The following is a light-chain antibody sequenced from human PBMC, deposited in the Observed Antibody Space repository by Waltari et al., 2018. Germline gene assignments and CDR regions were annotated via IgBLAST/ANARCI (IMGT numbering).Light chain of an antibody. J-gene: IGLJ3*02. V-gene: IGLV3-19*01. CDR2: GKE. CDR1: SLRTSY. CDR3: HSRKGSDNQVV. Sequence: SSELTQGPDVSVALGQTVKITCQGDSLRTSYASWYQVKPGQAPVLVLFGKEKRPSGIPDQISGYSSGTTSSLTITGAQAEDEADYYCHSRKGSDNQVVFGGGTKLTVL.